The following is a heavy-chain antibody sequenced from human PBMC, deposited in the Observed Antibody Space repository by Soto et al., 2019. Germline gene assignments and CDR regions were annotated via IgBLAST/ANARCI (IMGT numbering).Heavy chain of an antibody. CDR3: AKAEHDFWSGYYPRYYFDY. D-gene: IGHD3-3*01. V-gene: IGHV3-23*01. CDR1: GFTFSSYA. Sequence: EVQLLESGGGLVQPGGSLRLSCAASGFTFSSYAMSWVRQAPGKGLEWVSAISGSGGSTYYADSVKGRFTISRDNSKNTLYLQMNSLRAEDTAVYYCAKAEHDFWSGYYPRYYFDYWGQGTLVTVSS. J-gene: IGHJ4*02. CDR2: ISGSGGST.